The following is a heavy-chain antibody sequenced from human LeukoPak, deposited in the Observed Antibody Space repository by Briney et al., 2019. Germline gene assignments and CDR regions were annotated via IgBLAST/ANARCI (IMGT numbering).Heavy chain of an antibody. V-gene: IGHV5-51*01. J-gene: IGHJ4*02. CDR2: IYPGDSDT. Sequence: GASLKISCKGSGYSFTTYWIGWVRPMPGKGLEWMGIIYPGDSDTRYSPSFQGQVIISADKSISTAYLQWSSLKASDTAMYYCARRASSGPSGVLDYWGQGTLVTVSS. D-gene: IGHD1-26*01. CDR1: GYSFTTYW. CDR3: ARRASSGPSGVLDY.